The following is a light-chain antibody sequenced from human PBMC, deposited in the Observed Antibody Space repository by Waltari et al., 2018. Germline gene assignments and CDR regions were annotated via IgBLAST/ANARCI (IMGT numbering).Light chain of an antibody. V-gene: IGLV2-14*03. CDR2: DVS. CDR1: SSDVGGYSF. CDR3: SAYTTSRALL. Sequence: QSALTQPASVSGSPGQAITISCTGTSSDVGGYSFVSWYQQHPGKAPKLMFYDVSKRPSGIVNAYSGTRSGNAASLNIYGLQTEDEADYFCSAYTTSRALLFGGGPRLTVL. J-gene: IGLJ3*02.